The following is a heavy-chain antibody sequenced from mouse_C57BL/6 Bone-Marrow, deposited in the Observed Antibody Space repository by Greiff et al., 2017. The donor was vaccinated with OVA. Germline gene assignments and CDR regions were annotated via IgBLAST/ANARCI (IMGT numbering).Heavy chain of an antibody. J-gene: IGHJ3*01. CDR1: GYAFSSSW. V-gene: IGHV1-82*01. D-gene: IGHD3-2*01. CDR3: ARSRDSPFAY. Sequence: LVESGPELVKPGASVKISCKASGYAFSSSWMNWVKQRPGKGLEWIGRIYPGDGDTNYNGKFKGKATLTADKSSSTAYMQLSSLTSEDSAVYFCARSRDSPFAYWGQGTLVTVSA. CDR2: IYPGDGDT.